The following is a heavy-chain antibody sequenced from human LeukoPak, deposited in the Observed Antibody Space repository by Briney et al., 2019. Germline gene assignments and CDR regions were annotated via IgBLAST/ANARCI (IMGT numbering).Heavy chain of an antibody. CDR3: ARDWGYSAYYYYYMDV. CDR2: INTNTGNP. Sequence: ASVKVSCKASGYTFTSYAMNWVRQAPGQGLEWMGWINTNTGNPTYAQGFTGRFVFSLDTSVSTAYLQISSLKVEDTAVYYCARDWGYSAYYYYYMDVWGKGTTVTVSS. D-gene: IGHD5-18*01. CDR1: GYTFTSYA. V-gene: IGHV7-4-1*02. J-gene: IGHJ6*03.